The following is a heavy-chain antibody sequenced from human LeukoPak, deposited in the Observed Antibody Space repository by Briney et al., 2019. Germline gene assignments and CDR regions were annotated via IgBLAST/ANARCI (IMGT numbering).Heavy chain of an antibody. V-gene: IGHV4-59*01. CDR1: GGSITGYS. J-gene: IGHJ4*02. CDR2: IAYNGDT. CDR3: ARFYNPYFDF. D-gene: IGHD1-1*01. Sequence: SETLSLTCSVSGGSITGYSWHWIRQPPGRGLEWIGYIAYNGDTHYNSSLKSRLTMSVATSSDQVSLSLSSVTAADTAVYYCARFYNPYFDFWGQGTLVTVSS.